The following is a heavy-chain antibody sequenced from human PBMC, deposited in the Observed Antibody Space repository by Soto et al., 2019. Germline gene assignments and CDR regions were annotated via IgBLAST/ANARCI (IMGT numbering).Heavy chain of an antibody. J-gene: IGHJ3*01. Sequence: DVQLVESGGGLIQPGESLRLSCAAFGFTISGKKYVAWVRQAPGKGLEWVSALYDLDGSFYAASVKGRFTTSSDSSKSTVYLQMKDLRPDDSAVYYCATWHEREHAYDVGGQGTTVTVSS. D-gene: IGHD1-1*01. CDR1: GFTISGKKY. CDR3: ATWHEREHAYDV. CDR2: LYDLDGS. V-gene: IGHV3-53*01.